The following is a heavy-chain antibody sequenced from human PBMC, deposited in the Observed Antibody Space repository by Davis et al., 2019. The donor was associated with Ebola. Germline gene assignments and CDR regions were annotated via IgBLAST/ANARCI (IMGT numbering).Heavy chain of an antibody. D-gene: IGHD5-18*01. CDR1: GFTFSSYW. CDR3: ARERQLWYYYYMDV. Sequence: GGSLRLSCAASGFTFSSYWMSWVRQAPGKGLEWVANIKQDGSEKYYVDSVKGRFTISRDNAKNSLYLQMNSLRAEDTAVYYCARERQLWYYYYMDVWGKGTTVTVSS. J-gene: IGHJ6*03. CDR2: IKQDGSEK. V-gene: IGHV3-7*03.